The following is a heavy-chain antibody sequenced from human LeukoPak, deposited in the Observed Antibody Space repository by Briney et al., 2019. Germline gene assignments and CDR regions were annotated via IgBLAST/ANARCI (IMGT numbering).Heavy chain of an antibody. D-gene: IGHD3-3*01. J-gene: IGHJ4*02. V-gene: IGHV1-18*01. Sequence: ASVKVSCKASGYTFTSYGISWVRQAPGQGLEWMGWITAYSGNTNYAQKIQGRVTMTTDTSTSTAYMEVRSLRSDDTAVYYCARDTSLRFLEWLPHFDYWGQGTLVTVCS. CDR2: ITAYSGNT. CDR1: GYTFTSYG. CDR3: ARDTSLRFLEWLPHFDY.